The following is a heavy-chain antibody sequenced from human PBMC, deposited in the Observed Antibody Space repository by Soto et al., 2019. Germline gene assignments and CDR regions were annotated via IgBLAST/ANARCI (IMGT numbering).Heavy chain of an antibody. CDR1: GYIFNSFG. V-gene: IGHV1-18*01. J-gene: IGHJ4*02. Sequence: QVQLVQSGGEVKKPGASVKVSCKASGYIFNSFGISWVRQAPGQGLEWMGWISAYTGNPKYAQNFQGRVTMTTDTATSTAYMELRGLRSDDTAVYYWARRWTTGEIDYWGQGTLVTVSS. CDR3: ARRWTTGEIDY. CDR2: ISAYTGNP. D-gene: IGHD4-17*01.